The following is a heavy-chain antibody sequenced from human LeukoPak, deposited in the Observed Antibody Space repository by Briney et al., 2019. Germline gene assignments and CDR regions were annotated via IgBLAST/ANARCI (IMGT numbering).Heavy chain of an antibody. J-gene: IGHJ1*01. D-gene: IGHD4-17*01. CDR3: ARDGAAVTTHLGFFQR. Sequence: GRSLRLSCAVSGFTFSDYYMSWIRQAPGKGLEWVSYISSSGTTIYYADSVKGRFTISGDNTKNSLYLQMNSLRAEDTAVYYCARDGAAVTTHLGFFQRWGQGTLVTVSS. CDR2: ISSSGTTI. V-gene: IGHV3-11*01. CDR1: GFTFSDYY.